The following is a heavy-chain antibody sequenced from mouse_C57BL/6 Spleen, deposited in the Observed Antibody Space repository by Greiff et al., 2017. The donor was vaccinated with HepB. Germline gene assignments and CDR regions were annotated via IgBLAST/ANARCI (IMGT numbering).Heavy chain of an antibody. J-gene: IGHJ4*01. Sequence: EVNVVESEGGLVQPGSSMKLSCTASGFTFSDYYMAWVRQVPEKGLEWVANINYDGSSTYYLDSLKSRFIISRDNAKNILYLQMSSLKSEDTATYYCARDEYCYAMDYWGQGTSVTVSS. V-gene: IGHV5-16*01. CDR2: INYDGSST. CDR1: GFTFSDYY. CDR3: ARDEYCYAMDY.